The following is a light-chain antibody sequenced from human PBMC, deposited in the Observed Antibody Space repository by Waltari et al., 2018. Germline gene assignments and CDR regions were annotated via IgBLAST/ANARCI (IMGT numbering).Light chain of an antibody. V-gene: IGKV3-11*01. J-gene: IGKJ2*01. Sequence: EIVLTQSPATLSLSPGERATLSCRASQSVSSYLAWYQQKPGQAPRLLIYDASNSATGIPARFSGSGSGTDFTLTISSLEPEDLAVYYCQQRSNWPKTFGQVTKLEIK. CDR2: DAS. CDR1: QSVSSY. CDR3: QQRSNWPKT.